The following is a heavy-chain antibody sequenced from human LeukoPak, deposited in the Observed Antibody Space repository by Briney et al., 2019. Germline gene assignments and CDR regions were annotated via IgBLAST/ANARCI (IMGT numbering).Heavy chain of an antibody. V-gene: IGHV4-59*01. D-gene: IGHD3-10*01. J-gene: IGHJ3*02. CDR3: ARDARNGDDAFDI. Sequence: SETLSLTCTVSGGSISSYYWSWIRQPPGKGLEWIGYIYYSGSTNYNPSLKNRVTISVDTSKNQFSLKLSSVTAADTAVYYCARDARNGDDAFDIWGQGTMVTVSS. CDR1: GGSISSYY. CDR2: IYYSGST.